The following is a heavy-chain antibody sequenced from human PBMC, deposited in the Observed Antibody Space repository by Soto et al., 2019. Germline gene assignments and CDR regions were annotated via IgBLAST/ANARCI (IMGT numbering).Heavy chain of an antibody. CDR1: GYTFTSYA. V-gene: IGHV1-3*01. D-gene: IGHD3-10*01. CDR3: ARWGVVRGVIGTWYFDY. CDR2: INAGNGNT. J-gene: IGHJ4*02. Sequence: ASVKVSCKASGYTFTSYAMHWVRQAPGQRLEWMGWINAGNGNTKYSQKFQGRVTITRDTSASTAYMELSSLRSEDTAVYYCARWGVVRGVIGTWYFDYWGQGTLVTVSS.